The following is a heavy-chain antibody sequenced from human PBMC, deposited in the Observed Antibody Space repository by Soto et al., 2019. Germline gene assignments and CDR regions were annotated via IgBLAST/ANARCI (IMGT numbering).Heavy chain of an antibody. CDR1: GFTFSSYA. CDR3: AKVFGSWRATRRYYFDY. CDR2: ISGSGGST. D-gene: IGHD1-26*01. Sequence: PGGSLRLSCAASGFTFSSYAMSWVRQAPGKGLEWVSAISGSGGSTYYADSVKGRFTISRDNSKNTLYLQMNSLRAEDTAVYYCAKVFGSWRATRRYYFDYWGQGTLVTVSS. J-gene: IGHJ4*02. V-gene: IGHV3-23*01.